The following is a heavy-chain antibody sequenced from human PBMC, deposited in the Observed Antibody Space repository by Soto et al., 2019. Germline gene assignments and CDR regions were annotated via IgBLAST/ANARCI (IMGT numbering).Heavy chain of an antibody. CDR3: ARGSMIVSGLVY. J-gene: IGHJ4*02. CDR2: INHSGST. CDR1: GGSFSGYY. D-gene: IGHD3-22*01. Sequence: QVQLQQWGAGLLKPSETLSLTCAVYGGSFSGYYWSWIRQPPGKGLEWIGEINHSGSTNYNPSLESRVTISVDTSKNQFSLKLSSVTAADTAVYYCARGSMIVSGLVYWGQGTLVTVSS. V-gene: IGHV4-34*01.